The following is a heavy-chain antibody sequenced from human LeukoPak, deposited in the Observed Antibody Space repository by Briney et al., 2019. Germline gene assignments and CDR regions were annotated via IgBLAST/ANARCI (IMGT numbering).Heavy chain of an antibody. CDR2: IYYSGST. CDR3: ARDRLRPRGMDV. J-gene: IGHJ6*03. V-gene: IGHV4-61*01. Sequence: PSETLSLTCTVSGDSISSTSYYWGWIRQPPGKGLEWIGYIYYSGSTNYNPSLKSRVTISVDTSKNQFSLKLSSVTAADTAVYYCARDRLRPRGMDVWGKGTTVTVSS. CDR1: GDSISSTSYY.